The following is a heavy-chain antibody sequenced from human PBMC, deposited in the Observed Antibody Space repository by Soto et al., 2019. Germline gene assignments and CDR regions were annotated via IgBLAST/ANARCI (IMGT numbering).Heavy chain of an antibody. CDR1: GFTFSNDE. J-gene: IGHJ4*02. D-gene: IGHD3-10*01. CDR2: IQNGGSPI. CDR3: ARGWHRDAHYGY. Sequence: EVQLVESGGGLVQPGGSLRLSCEASGFTFSNDEMSWFRQAPGKAPEWIAYIQNGGSPIFYADSVRGRFTISRDNAKNSLYLQMSSLTAEETAVYACARGWHRDAHYGYWGQGALVTVSS. V-gene: IGHV3-48*03.